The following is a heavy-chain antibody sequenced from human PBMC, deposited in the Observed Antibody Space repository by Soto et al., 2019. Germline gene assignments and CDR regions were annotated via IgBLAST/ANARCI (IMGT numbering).Heavy chain of an antibody. CDR1: GYTFTSYY. D-gene: IGHD2-15*01. Sequence: GASVKVSCKASGYTFTSYYMHWVRQAPGQGLEWMGIINPSGGSTSYAQKFQGRVTMTRDTSTSTVYMELRSLRSEDTAVYYCARVYCSGGSCRSLAYWGQGTLVTVSS. CDR3: ARVYCSGGSCRSLAY. CDR2: INPSGGST. V-gene: IGHV1-46*01. J-gene: IGHJ4*02.